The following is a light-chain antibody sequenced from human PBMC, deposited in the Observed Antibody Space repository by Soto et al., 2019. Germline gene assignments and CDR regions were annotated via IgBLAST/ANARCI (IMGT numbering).Light chain of an antibody. V-gene: IGKV1-27*01. Sequence: DIQMTQSPSSLSASVGDRVTITCRASQGISNYLAWYQQRPGKVPKLLISAASSLQSGVPSRFSGSGSGTDFTLTISSLQPEDVATYFCQNYNSGPTFGQWTKVEIK. CDR1: QGISNY. CDR3: QNYNSGPT. J-gene: IGKJ1*01. CDR2: AAS.